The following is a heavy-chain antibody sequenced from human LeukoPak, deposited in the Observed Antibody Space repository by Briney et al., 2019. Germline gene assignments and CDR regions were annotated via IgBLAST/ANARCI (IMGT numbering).Heavy chain of an antibody. V-gene: IGHV3-7*01. J-gene: IGHJ4*02. CDR1: GFTFSSYW. D-gene: IGHD3-3*01. CDR3: TREHYDFWSGLYN. Sequence: PGGSLRLSCAASGFTFSSYWMSWVRQAPGKELEWVANIKQDGSEKYYVDSVKGRFTISRDNAKNSLYLQMNSLRAEDTAVYYCTREHYDFWSGLYNWGQGTLVTVSS. CDR2: IKQDGSEK.